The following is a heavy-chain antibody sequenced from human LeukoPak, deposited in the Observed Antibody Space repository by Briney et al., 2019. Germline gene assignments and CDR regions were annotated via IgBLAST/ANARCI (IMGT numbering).Heavy chain of an antibody. J-gene: IGHJ3*02. D-gene: IGHD3-22*01. V-gene: IGHV3-7*01. Sequence: GGSLRLXCAASGFTFGSYWMSWVRQAPGKGLEWVANIKQDGSDKYYLDSVKGRFTISRDNAKNSLYLQMNSLRAEDTAVYYCARKDSSGYMAFDIWGRGTMVTVSS. CDR2: IKQDGSDK. CDR3: ARKDSSGYMAFDI. CDR1: GFTFGSYW.